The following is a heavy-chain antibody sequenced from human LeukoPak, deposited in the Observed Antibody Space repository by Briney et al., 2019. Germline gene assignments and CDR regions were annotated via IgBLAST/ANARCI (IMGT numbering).Heavy chain of an antibody. CDR1: GGSISSGGYY. V-gene: IGHV4-39*07. CDR2: INHSGST. Sequence: SETLSLTCTVSGGSISSGGYYWSWIRQPPGKGLEWIGEINHSGSTNYNPSLKSRVTISVDTSKNQFSLKLSSVTAADTAVYYCARGGILSPDQGDYWGQGTLVTVSS. J-gene: IGHJ4*02. D-gene: IGHD2-15*01. CDR3: ARGGILSPDQGDY.